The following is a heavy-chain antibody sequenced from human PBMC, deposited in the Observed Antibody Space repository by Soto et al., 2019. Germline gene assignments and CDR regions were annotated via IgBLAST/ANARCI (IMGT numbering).Heavy chain of an antibody. CDR2: SSGSGGST. J-gene: IGHJ4*02. Sequence: EVQLLESGGGLVQPGGSLRLSGAASGFTFSSDAMSWVRQAPGKGLEWVSASSGSGGSTYYAASVKGRFTISRDNAKNTLDLQMNSLRAEDTAVYYCAKQGSYYYDSSGYSSFAYWGQGTLVTVSS. D-gene: IGHD3-22*01. V-gene: IGHV3-23*01. CDR1: GFTFSSDA. CDR3: AKQGSYYYDSSGYSSFAY.